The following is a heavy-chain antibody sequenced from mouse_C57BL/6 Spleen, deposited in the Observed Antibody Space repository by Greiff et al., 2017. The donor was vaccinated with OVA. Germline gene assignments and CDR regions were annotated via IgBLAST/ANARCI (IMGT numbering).Heavy chain of an antibody. Sequence: VKLQQPGAELVKPGASVKMSCKASGYTFTSYWITWVKQRPGQGLEWIGDIYPGSGSTNYNEKFKSKATLTVDTSSSTAYMQLSSLTSEDSAVYYCARGAQATYWFAYWGQGTLVTVSA. CDR2: IYPGSGST. D-gene: IGHD3-2*02. J-gene: IGHJ3*01. CDR3: ARGAQATYWFAY. V-gene: IGHV1-55*01. CDR1: GYTFTSYW.